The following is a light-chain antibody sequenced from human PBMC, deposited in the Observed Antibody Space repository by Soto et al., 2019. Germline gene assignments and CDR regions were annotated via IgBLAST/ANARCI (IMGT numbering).Light chain of an antibody. J-gene: IGKJ1*01. Sequence: EIVLTQSPATLSLSPGDRATLSCRASQSVSTYFAWYQQKPGQPPRLLIYDASNRATGIPARFSGSGSGTDFTLTISSLEPEDFAVYYCQQRSNRPLTFGQGTKVEIK. V-gene: IGKV3-11*01. CDR1: QSVSTY. CDR3: QQRSNRPLT. CDR2: DAS.